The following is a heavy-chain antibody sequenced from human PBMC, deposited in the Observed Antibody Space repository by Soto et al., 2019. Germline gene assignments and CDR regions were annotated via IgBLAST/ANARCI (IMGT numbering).Heavy chain of an antibody. Sequence: GGSLRLSCAASGFTFSSDCMHWVRQAPGKGLEWVAVIWYDGSNKYYADSVKGRFTISRDNSKNTLYLQMNSLRAEDTAVYYCARDRTAVAGTWVPMSYWGQGTLVTVSS. CDR2: IWYDGSNK. CDR1: GFTFSSDC. CDR3: ARDRTAVAGTWVPMSY. J-gene: IGHJ4*02. D-gene: IGHD6-19*01. V-gene: IGHV3-33*01.